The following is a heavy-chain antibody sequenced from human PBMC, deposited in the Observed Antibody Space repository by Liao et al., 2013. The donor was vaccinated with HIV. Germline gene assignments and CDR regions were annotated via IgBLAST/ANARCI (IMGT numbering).Heavy chain of an antibody. Sequence: QVQLQQRDTGLVRPSETLSLTCEIYGGSFGDYHWAWIRQPPGKGLEWIGEVSRGGRASYNPSLQSRVIISVDTSKNQFSLKLNSVTAADTAVYYCARGPRGTVTGPVRFDHWGQGTLVTVSS. CDR1: GGSFGDYH. J-gene: IGHJ4*02. D-gene: IGHD6-19*01. V-gene: IGHV4-34*02. CDR2: VSRGGRA. CDR3: ARGPRGTVTGPVRFDH.